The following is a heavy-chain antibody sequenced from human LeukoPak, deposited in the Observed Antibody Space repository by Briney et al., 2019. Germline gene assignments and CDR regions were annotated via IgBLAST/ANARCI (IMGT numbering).Heavy chain of an antibody. Sequence: GRSLRLSCAASGFTFSSYAMHWVRQAPGKGLEWVAVISYDGSNKYYADSVKGRFTISRDNSKNTLYLQMNSLRAEDTAVYYCARDGTYDAFDIWGQGTMVTVSS. V-gene: IGHV3-30-3*01. CDR1: GFTFSSYA. J-gene: IGHJ3*02. D-gene: IGHD6-13*01. CDR3: ARDGTYDAFDI. CDR2: ISYDGSNK.